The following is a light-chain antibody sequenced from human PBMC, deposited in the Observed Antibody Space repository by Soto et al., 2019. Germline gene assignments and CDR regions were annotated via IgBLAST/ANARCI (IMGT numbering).Light chain of an antibody. CDR1: QSISNH. CDR3: QQYDNLPLT. J-gene: IGKJ4*01. Sequence: DIPMPQSPSSLSASVEDRVIITCRAGQSISNHLNWYQQKPGKAPKLLIYDASNLETGVPSRFSGSGSGTDFTFTISSLQPEDIATYYCQQYDNLPLTFGGGTKVDIK. V-gene: IGKV1-33*01. CDR2: DAS.